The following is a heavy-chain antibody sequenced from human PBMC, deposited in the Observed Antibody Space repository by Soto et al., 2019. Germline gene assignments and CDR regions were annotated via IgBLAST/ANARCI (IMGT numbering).Heavy chain of an antibody. J-gene: IGHJ5*02. CDR3: TRDASRDSSARGWFDP. V-gene: IGHV3-21*01. CDR1: GFTFRSFT. D-gene: IGHD6-13*01. Sequence: LRLSCAASGFTFRSFTMNGVRQAPGKGLEWVSTISSNSAYIYYTDALRGRFTISRDNAKNSLHLQMNSLRAEDTAVYYCTRDASRDSSARGWFDPWGPGTLVTVSS. CDR2: ISSNSAYI.